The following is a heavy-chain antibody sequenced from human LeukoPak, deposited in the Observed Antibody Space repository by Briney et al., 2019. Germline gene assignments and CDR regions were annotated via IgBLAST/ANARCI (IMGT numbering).Heavy chain of an antibody. CDR3: ARSGGDRNYYYGMDV. Sequence: SETLSLTCTVSGGSISSYYWSWIRQPPGKGLEWIGYIYYSGSTNYNPSLKSRVTISVDTSKNQFSLKLSSVTAADTAVYYCARSGGDRNYYYGMDVWGQGTTVTVSS. D-gene: IGHD2-21*01. CDR1: GGSISSYY. J-gene: IGHJ6*02. V-gene: IGHV4-59*01. CDR2: IYYSGST.